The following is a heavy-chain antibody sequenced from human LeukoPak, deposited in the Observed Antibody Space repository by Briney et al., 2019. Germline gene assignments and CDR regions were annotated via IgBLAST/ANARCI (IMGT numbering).Heavy chain of an antibody. CDR1: GGSISSGGYY. CDR3: ARTFPGSYSDY. Sequence: PSETLSLTCTVSGGSISSGGYYWSWIRQPPGKGLEWIGYIYHSGSTYYNPSLKSRVTISVDTSKNQFSLKLSSVTAADTAVYYCARTFPGSYSDYWGQGTLVTVSS. CDR2: IYHSGST. D-gene: IGHD1-26*01. V-gene: IGHV4-30-2*02. J-gene: IGHJ4*02.